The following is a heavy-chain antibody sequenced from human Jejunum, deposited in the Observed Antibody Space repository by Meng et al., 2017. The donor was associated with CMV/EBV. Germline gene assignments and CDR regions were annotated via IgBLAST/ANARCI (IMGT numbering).Heavy chain of an antibody. CDR3: ARRGPTDSSRYFDY. CDR2: MSNIGAT. V-gene: IGHV4-31*02. CDR1: GGSISSGTYS. D-gene: IGHD6-13*01. Sequence: SGGSISSGTYSWSWIRQHPGKGLEWIGYMSNIGATYYSPSLEGRPVISIDMSKNQFSLTPSSVTVADTAVYYCARRGPTDSSRYFDYWGLGTLVTVSS. J-gene: IGHJ4*02.